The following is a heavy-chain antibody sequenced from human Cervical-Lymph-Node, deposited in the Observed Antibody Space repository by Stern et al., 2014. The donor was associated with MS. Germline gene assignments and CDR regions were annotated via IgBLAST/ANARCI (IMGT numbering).Heavy chain of an antibody. CDR1: GFTFSTFA. CDR3: ARDPTFTMFGLVGAVYYGMDT. D-gene: IGHD3-3*01. Sequence: QVQLVQSGGGVVQPGGSLRLSCVASGFTFSTFAMHWVRQPPGKGLEWVAVLSYDGTNEYYADSVKGRVTISRDNSKNTLFLQVNSVTTEDTAVYYCARDPTFTMFGLVGAVYYGMDTWGQGTTVTVSS. CDR2: LSYDGTNE. V-gene: IGHV3-30*04. J-gene: IGHJ6*02.